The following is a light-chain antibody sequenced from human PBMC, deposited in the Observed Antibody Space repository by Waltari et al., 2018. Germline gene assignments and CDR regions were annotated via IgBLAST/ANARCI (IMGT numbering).Light chain of an antibody. CDR2: GVT. Sequence: QSALTQPASVSGSPGQSITISCTGTSSDVGTYNYVSWYQHHPGKAPKLEIYGVTNRPSGVSNRSSGSKSGNTASLTISGLQAEDEADYHCTSCTTSATWVFGGGTKLTVL. V-gene: IGLV2-14*01. J-gene: IGLJ3*02. CDR3: TSCTTSATWV. CDR1: SSDVGTYNY.